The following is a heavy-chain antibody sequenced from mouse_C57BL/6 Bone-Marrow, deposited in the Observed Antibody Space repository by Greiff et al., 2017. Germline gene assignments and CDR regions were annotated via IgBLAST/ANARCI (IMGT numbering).Heavy chain of an antibody. Sequence: QVQLQQSGAELVRPGASVTLSCKASGYTFTDYEMHWVKQTPVHGLEWIGAIDPETGGTAYNQKFKGKAILTADKSSSTAYMELRSLTSEDSAVYYCTRTTTVVATRTGFAYWGQGTLVTVSA. CDR3: TRTTTVVATRTGFAY. CDR1: GYTFTDYE. D-gene: IGHD1-1*01. V-gene: IGHV1-15*01. J-gene: IGHJ3*01. CDR2: IDPETGGT.